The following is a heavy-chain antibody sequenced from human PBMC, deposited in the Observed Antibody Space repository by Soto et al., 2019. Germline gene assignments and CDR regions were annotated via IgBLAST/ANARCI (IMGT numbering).Heavy chain of an antibody. CDR3: ARSVGAPALYYYYMDV. D-gene: IGHD1-26*01. Sequence: PGESLKISCKGSGYSFTSYWIGWVRQMPGKGLEWMGIIYPGDSDTRYSPSFQGQVTISADKSISTAYLQWSSLKASDTAMYYCARSVGAPALYYYYMDVWGKGTTVTVSS. CDR1: GYSFTSYW. J-gene: IGHJ6*03. CDR2: IYPGDSDT. V-gene: IGHV5-51*01.